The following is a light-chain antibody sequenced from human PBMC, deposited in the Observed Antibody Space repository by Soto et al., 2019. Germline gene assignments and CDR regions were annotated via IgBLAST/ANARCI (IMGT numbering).Light chain of an antibody. Sequence: DIQMTQSPSSLSASVGDRVTITCRASQSISSYLNWYQQKPGKAPNLLSYDASSLQSGVPSRFSGSGSGTDFTLTISSLQPEDFATYYCQQSYSTPYTFGQGTKLEIK. CDR3: QQSYSTPYT. CDR2: DAS. J-gene: IGKJ2*01. CDR1: QSISSY. V-gene: IGKV1-39*01.